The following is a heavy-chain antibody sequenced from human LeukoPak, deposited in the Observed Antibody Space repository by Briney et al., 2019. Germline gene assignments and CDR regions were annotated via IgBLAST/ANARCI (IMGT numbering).Heavy chain of an antibody. CDR1: GFTFSSYG. CDR3: ARDPCGGDCYAFDI. D-gene: IGHD2-21*02. Sequence: GGSLRLSCAASGFTFSSYGMHWVRQAPGKGLEWVEVIWYDGSNKYYADSVKGRFTISRDNSKNTLYLQMNSLRAEDTAVYYCARDPCGGDCYAFDIWGQGTMVTVSS. CDR2: IWYDGSNK. J-gene: IGHJ3*02. V-gene: IGHV3-33*01.